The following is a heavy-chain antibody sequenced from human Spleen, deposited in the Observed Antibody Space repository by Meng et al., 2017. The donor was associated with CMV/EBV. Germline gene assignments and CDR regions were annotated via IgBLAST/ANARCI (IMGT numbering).Heavy chain of an antibody. CDR2: INHSGST. CDR3: ARARPIFGVVMVYYYYGMDV. CDR1: GGSFSGYY. J-gene: IGHJ6*02. D-gene: IGHD3-3*01. Sequence: SETLSLTCAVYGGSFSGYYWSWIRQPPGKGLEWIGEINHSGSTNYNPSLKSRVTISVDTSKNQFSLKLRSVTAADTAVYYCARARPIFGVVMVYYYYGMDVWGQGTTVTAP. V-gene: IGHV4-34*01.